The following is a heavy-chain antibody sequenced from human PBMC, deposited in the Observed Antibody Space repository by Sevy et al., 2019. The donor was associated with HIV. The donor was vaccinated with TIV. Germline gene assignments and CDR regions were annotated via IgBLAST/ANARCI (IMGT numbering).Heavy chain of an antibody. Sequence: LSLTCAASGFTVSGNYMSWVRQAPGKGLEWVSVIYSGGSTYYADSVKGRFTISRDTSKTTLYLQMNSLRFEDTAVYYCASTSCSGGSCYSLIDAWGQGTLVTVSS. CDR1: GFTVSGNY. CDR3: ASTSCSGGSCYSLIDA. CDR2: IYSGGST. J-gene: IGHJ4*02. V-gene: IGHV3-66*02. D-gene: IGHD2-15*01.